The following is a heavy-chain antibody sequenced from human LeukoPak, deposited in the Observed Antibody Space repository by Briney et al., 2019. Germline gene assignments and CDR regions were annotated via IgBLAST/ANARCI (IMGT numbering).Heavy chain of an antibody. Sequence: SETLFLTCTVSGGSISSSSYYWGWIRQPPGKGLEWIGSIYYSGSTYYNPSLKSRVTISVDTSKNQFSLKLSSVTAADTAVYYCARLIAVAGVVWFDPWGQGTLVTVSS. J-gene: IGHJ5*02. CDR3: ARLIAVAGVVWFDP. V-gene: IGHV4-39*01. CDR1: GGSISSSSYY. D-gene: IGHD6-19*01. CDR2: IYYSGST.